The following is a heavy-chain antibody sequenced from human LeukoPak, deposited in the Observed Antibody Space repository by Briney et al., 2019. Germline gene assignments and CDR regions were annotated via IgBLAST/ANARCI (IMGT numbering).Heavy chain of an antibody. CDR1: RGSISSSSYY. J-gene: IGHJ3*02. CDR3: ARVGVVILDDAFDI. CDR2: IYHSGST. Sequence: SETLSLTCTFSRGSISSSSYYSGWIRQPPGKGLEWIGSIYHSGSTYYNPSLRSRVTISVDTSKNQFSLKLSSVTAADTAVYYCARVGVVILDDAFDIWGQGTMVTVSS. V-gene: IGHV4-39*07. D-gene: IGHD3-22*01.